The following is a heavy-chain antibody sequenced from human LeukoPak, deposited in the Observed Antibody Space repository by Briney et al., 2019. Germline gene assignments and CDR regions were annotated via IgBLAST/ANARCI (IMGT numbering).Heavy chain of an antibody. D-gene: IGHD3-22*01. CDR3: ARAGENYYDSSGYYY. CDR2: IYHSGST. Sequence: SETLSLTCAVSGYSISSGYYWGWIRQPPGKGLEWIGCIYHSGSTYYNPSLQSRVTISVDTSKNQFSLKLSSVTAADTAVYYCARAGENYYDSSGYYYWGQGTLVTVSS. V-gene: IGHV4-38-2*01. CDR1: GYSISSGYY. J-gene: IGHJ4*02.